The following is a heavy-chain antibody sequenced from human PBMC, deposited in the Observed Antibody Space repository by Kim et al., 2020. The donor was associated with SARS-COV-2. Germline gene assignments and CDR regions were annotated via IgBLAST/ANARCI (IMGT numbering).Heavy chain of an antibody. D-gene: IGHD2-2*01. CDR2: ISSSSSYT. CDR1: GFTFSDYY. Sequence: GGSLRLSCAASGFTFSDYYMSWIRQAPGKGLEWVSYISSSSSYTTYADSVKGRFTISRDNAKNSLYLQMNSLRAEDTAVYYCARVKCSSTSCGYDYYYYFSMHVWGQGTTVTVSS. CDR3: ARVKCSSTSCGYDYYYYFSMHV. J-gene: IGHJ6*02. V-gene: IGHV3-11*05.